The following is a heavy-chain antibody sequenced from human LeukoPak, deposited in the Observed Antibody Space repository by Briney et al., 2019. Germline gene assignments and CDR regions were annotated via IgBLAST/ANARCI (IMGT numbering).Heavy chain of an antibody. CDR2: MNPNSGNT. V-gene: IGHV1-8*01. Sequence: GASVKVSCKASGYTFTTYDINWVRQATGQGLEWMGWMNPNSGNTGYAQKFQGRVTITRNTSISTAYMELSSLRSEDTAVYYCARSDFWSGYYPLDYWGQGTLVTVSS. CDR1: GYTFTTYD. J-gene: IGHJ4*02. D-gene: IGHD3-3*01. CDR3: ARSDFWSGYYPLDY.